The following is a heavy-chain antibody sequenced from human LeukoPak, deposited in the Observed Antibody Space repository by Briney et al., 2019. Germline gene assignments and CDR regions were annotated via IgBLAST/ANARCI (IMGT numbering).Heavy chain of an antibody. CDR1: GLTFSGYA. D-gene: IGHD3-10*01. CDR2: ISYNGINK. J-gene: IGHJ4*02. CDR3: AKDAYYYGSGSAPYYFDY. Sequence: PGGSLRLSCAASGLTFSGYAVHWVRQAPGKGLDWVAVISYNGINKYYADSVKGRFTISRDNSKNALYLQMNSLRAEDTAVYYCAKDAYYYGSGSAPYYFDYWGQGTLVTVSS. V-gene: IGHV3-30*04.